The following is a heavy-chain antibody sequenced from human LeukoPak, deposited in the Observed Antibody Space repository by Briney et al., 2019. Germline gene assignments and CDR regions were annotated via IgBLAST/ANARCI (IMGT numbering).Heavy chain of an antibody. Sequence: SVKVSCKASGGTFSSYAISWVRQAPGQGLEWMGGIIPIFGTANYAQKFQGRVTITADESTSTAYMELSSLRSEDTAVYYCASVRDGYNYCDYWGQGTLVTVSS. CDR2: IIPIFGTA. V-gene: IGHV1-69*13. CDR3: ASVRDGYNYCDY. J-gene: IGHJ4*02. CDR1: GGTFSSYA. D-gene: IGHD5-24*01.